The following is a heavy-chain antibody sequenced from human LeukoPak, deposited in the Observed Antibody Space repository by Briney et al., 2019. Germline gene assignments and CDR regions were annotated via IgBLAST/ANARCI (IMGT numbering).Heavy chain of an antibody. CDR2: ISSSSSYI. CDR1: GFTFSSYS. J-gene: IGHJ4*02. V-gene: IGHV3-21*01. CDR3: ARGRYLDWLPYFFDY. D-gene: IGHD3-9*01. Sequence: PGGSLRLSCAASGFTFSSYSMNWVRQAPGKGLEWVSSISSSSSYIYYADSVKGRFTISRDNAKNSLYLQMNSLRVEDTAVYYCARGRYLDWLPYFFDYWGQGTLVTVSS.